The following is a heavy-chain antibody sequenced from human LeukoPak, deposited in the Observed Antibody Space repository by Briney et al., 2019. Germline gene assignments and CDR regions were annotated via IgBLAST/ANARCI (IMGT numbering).Heavy chain of an antibody. CDR2: ISYDGSNE. D-gene: IGHD3-22*01. Sequence: PGGSLRLSCAASGFTFSSYVMHWVRQAPGKGLEWVAIISYDGSNEYYADSVRGRFTISRDNSKNTLHLQMNSLRAEDTAVFYCAKRDSSGSYYFDYWGQGTLVTVSS. J-gene: IGHJ4*02. CDR3: AKRDSSGSYYFDY. V-gene: IGHV3-30*04. CDR1: GFTFSSYV.